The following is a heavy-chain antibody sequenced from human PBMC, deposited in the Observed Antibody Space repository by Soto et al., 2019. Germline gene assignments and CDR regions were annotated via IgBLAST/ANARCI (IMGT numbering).Heavy chain of an antibody. V-gene: IGHV3-30*18. J-gene: IGHJ6*02. CDR2: ISYDGSNK. CDR3: AKEVGYSSSSDYYYYGMDV. D-gene: IGHD6-6*01. Sequence: GGSLRLSCAASGFTLSSYGMHWVRQAPGKGLEWVAVISYDGSNKYYADSVKGRFTISRDNSKNTLYLQMNSLRAEDTAVYYCAKEVGYSSSSDYYYYGMDVWGQGTTVTVSS. CDR1: GFTLSSYG.